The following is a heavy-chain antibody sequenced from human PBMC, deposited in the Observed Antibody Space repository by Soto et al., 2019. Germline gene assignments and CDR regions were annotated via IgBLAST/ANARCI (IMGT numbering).Heavy chain of an antibody. D-gene: IGHD3-10*01. CDR3: ARGSPRGGFDP. Sequence: QVQLQESGPGLVNPAETLSLTCSVSGDSIPNWYWNWIRQCADKGLEWIGRVYSSGATNENPSFKSRVTMSVDTSKNEISLKLTSVTAADTALYYCARGSPRGGFDPWGQGTLVTVSS. J-gene: IGHJ5*02. V-gene: IGHV4-4*07. CDR2: VYSSGAT. CDR1: GDSIPNWY.